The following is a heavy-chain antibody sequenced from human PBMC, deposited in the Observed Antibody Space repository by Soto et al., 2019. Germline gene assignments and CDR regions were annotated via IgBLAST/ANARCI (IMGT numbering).Heavy chain of an antibody. CDR3: ARAGGSCSGGYCTHKYWYGMDV. D-gene: IGHD2-15*01. J-gene: IGHJ6*02. CDR2: INSDGSAT. Sequence: EVQLVESGGGLVQPGGSLRVSCAASGFTFRRFWMHWVRQAPGMGLVWVSRINSDGSATNYADSVKGRGTISRDNAKNTLYLQMNSLRAEDTAVYYCARAGGSCSGGYCTHKYWYGMDVWGQGTTVTVSS. CDR1: GFTFRRFW. V-gene: IGHV3-74*01.